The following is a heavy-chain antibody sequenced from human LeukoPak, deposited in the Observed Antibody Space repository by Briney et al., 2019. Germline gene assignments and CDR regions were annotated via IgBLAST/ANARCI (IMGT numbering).Heavy chain of an antibody. Sequence: SETLSLTCIVSGGSISSYYWSWIRQPAGKGLEWIGRIYTSGSTNYNPSLQSRVTMSVDTAKNQFSLKLSSVTAADTAVYYCARDQDYCGSSSCYTGYYYYVDVWGKGTTVTVSS. D-gene: IGHD2-2*02. CDR3: ARDQDYCGSSSCYTGYYYYVDV. CDR2: IYTSGST. J-gene: IGHJ6*03. V-gene: IGHV4-4*07. CDR1: GGSISSYY.